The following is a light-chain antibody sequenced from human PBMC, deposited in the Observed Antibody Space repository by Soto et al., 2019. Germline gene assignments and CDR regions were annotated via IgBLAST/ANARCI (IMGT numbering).Light chain of an antibody. Sequence: QSALTQPASVSGSPGQSITISCTGSSSDVGGYNFVSWYQQHPGKVPKLMIYEVTNRPSGVSNRFSGSKSGNTASLTISGLQAEEEADYYCSSYTRSSTLVFGGGTKLTVL. J-gene: IGLJ2*01. CDR1: SSDVGGYNF. CDR3: SSYTRSSTLV. V-gene: IGLV2-14*01. CDR2: EVT.